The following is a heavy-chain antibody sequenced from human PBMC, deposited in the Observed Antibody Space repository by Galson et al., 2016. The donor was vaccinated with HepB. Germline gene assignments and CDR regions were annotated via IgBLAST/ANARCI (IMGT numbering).Heavy chain of an antibody. D-gene: IGHD6-19*01. CDR3: ARHALGSSGWHFLDY. J-gene: IGHJ4*02. CDR1: GYSFTDYW. V-gene: IGHV5-10-1*01. CDR2: TDPRDSST. Sequence: QSGAEVKKPGESLKISCKGSGYSFTDYWIAWVRQVPGKGLEWLGKTDPRDSSTNYSPSLQGPVIISSDKSISTAYLQWRSLEASDTAMSSCARHALGSSGWHFLDYWGRGTLVSVSS.